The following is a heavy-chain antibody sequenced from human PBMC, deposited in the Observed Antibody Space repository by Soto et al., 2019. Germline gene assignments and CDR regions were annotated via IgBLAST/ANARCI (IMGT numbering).Heavy chain of an antibody. J-gene: IGHJ6*02. D-gene: IGHD6-13*01. CDR1: GGSFSGYY. CDR3: ARGTDPAAGRFEGMDV. CDR2: INHSGST. Sequence: PSETLSLTCAVYGGSFSGYYWSWIRQPPGKGLEWIGEINHSGSTNYNPSLKSRVTISVDTSKNQFSLKLSSVTAADTAVYYCARGTDPAAGRFEGMDVWGQGTTVTVSS. V-gene: IGHV4-34*01.